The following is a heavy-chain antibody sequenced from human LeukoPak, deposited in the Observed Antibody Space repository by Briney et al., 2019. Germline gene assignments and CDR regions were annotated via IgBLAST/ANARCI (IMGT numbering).Heavy chain of an antibody. J-gene: IGHJ3*02. V-gene: IGHV3-9*01. Sequence: PPGGSLRLSGVASAFTFGDYAMHWVRQAPGKGLEWVSGISWNSGLIGYADSVKGRFTISRDNTKNSLYLQMNSLRTEDTALYYCAKDRTATPDAFDIWGQGTMVTVSS. CDR3: AKDRTATPDAFDI. CDR2: ISWNSGLI. CDR1: AFTFGDYA. D-gene: IGHD2-15*01.